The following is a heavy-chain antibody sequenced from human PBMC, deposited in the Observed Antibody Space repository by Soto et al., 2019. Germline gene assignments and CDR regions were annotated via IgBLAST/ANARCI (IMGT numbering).Heavy chain of an antibody. D-gene: IGHD6-6*01. V-gene: IGHV3-23*01. Sequence: EVQLLESGGGLVQPGGSLRLSCAASGFTFSSYAMSWVRQAPGKGLEWVSAISGSGGSTYYADSVKGRFTISRENSKNKLYLQMNSLRAEDTAVYYGAKSGDIAARPYYYYYYGMDVWGQGTTVTVSS. CDR2: ISGSGGST. J-gene: IGHJ6*02. CDR1: GFTFSSYA. CDR3: AKSGDIAARPYYYYYYGMDV.